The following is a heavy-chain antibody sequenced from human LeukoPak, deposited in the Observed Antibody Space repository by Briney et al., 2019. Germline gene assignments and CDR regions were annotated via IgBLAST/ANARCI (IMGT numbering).Heavy chain of an antibody. Sequence: GGSLRLSCAASGFTFSSYEMNWVRQAPGKGLEWVSYISSSGSTIYYADSVKGRFTISRDNAKNSLYLQMNSLRAEDTAVYYCARAYYDILTGYYTDLGDYWGQGTLVTVSS. V-gene: IGHV3-48*03. CDR1: GFTFSSYE. J-gene: IGHJ4*02. D-gene: IGHD3-9*01. CDR2: ISSSGSTI. CDR3: ARAYYDILTGYYTDLGDY.